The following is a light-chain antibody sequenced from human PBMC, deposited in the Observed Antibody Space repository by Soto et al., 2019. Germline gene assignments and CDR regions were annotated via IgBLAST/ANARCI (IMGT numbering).Light chain of an antibody. Sequence: DIQLTQSPSFLSASVGDRVTITCRASQGISSFLAWYQLKPGKAPKFLIYAASTLQSGVSSRFSGSGSGTEFTLIISNLQPEDFATYYCQQLNSYPITFGQGTRLEI. CDR3: QQLNSYPIT. V-gene: IGKV1-9*01. J-gene: IGKJ5*01. CDR2: AAS. CDR1: QGISSF.